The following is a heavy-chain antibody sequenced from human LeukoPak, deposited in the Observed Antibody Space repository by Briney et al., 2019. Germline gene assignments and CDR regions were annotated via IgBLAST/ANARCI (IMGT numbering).Heavy chain of an antibody. CDR2: INPNSGAT. CDR3: AREPRPIPFDY. Sequence: ASVKVSCKASGYYTHWVRQAPGQGLEWMGWINPNSGATNYAQKFQGRVTMTSDTSIRTAYMELSRLTSDDTAVFYCAREPRPIPFDYWGQGTLVTVSS. V-gene: IGHV1-2*02. D-gene: IGHD2-2*02. CDR1: GYY. J-gene: IGHJ4*02.